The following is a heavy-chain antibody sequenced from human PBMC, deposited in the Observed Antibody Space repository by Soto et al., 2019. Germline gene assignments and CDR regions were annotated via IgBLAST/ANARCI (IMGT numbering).Heavy chain of an antibody. Sequence: EVQLVESGGGLVQPGGSLRLSCAASGFTVSSNYMSWVRQAPGKGLEWVSAIYSAGGSYYADSVKGRFTISRDNSKNTLYLQRDSRRAEDTAVYYCASSYCSGTSCYPTHWGQGTLVTVSS. CDR2: IYSAGGS. V-gene: IGHV3-66*01. CDR3: ASSYCSGTSCYPTH. CDR1: GFTVSSNY. D-gene: IGHD2-2*01. J-gene: IGHJ1*01.